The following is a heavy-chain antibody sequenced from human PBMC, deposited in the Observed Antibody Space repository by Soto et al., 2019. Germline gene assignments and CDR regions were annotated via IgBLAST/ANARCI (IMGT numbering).Heavy chain of an antibody. D-gene: IGHD2-2*01. J-gene: IGHJ5*02. CDR2: MNPNSGNT. V-gene: IGHV1-8*01. CDR1: GYTFTSYD. CDR3: ARTNDIVVVPALNWFDP. Sequence: PSVKVSCKASGYTFTSYDINWVRQATGQGLEWMGWMNPNSGNTGYAQKFQGRVTMTRNTSISTAYMELSSLRSEDTAVYYCARTNDIVVVPALNWFDPWGQGTLVTVSS.